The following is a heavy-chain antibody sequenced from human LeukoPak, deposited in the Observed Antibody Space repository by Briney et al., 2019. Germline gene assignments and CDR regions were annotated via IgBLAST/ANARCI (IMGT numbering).Heavy chain of an antibody. Sequence: SVKVSCKASGGTFSSYAISWVRQAPGQGLEWMGGIIPIFGTANYARKFQGRVTITADESTSTAYMELSSLRSEDTAVYYCARGRESSSWYNTRYYYYYGMDVWGQGTTVTVSS. CDR2: IIPIFGTA. J-gene: IGHJ6*02. D-gene: IGHD6-13*01. CDR1: GGTFSSYA. V-gene: IGHV1-69*13. CDR3: ARGRESSSWYNTRYYYYYGMDV.